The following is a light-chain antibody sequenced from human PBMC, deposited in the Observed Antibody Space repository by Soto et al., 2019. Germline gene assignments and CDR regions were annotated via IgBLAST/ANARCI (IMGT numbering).Light chain of an antibody. CDR1: QTITTSQ. V-gene: IGKV3-20*01. CDR3: QQYAGSPRT. J-gene: IGKJ1*01. Sequence: TQSPSSLSASVGERATLFCRASQTITTSQLAWYQQKPGQAPRVLIFGASNRATGIPDRFSGSGSGTDFTLTISRLEPEDFAMYYCQQYAGSPRTFGQGTTVEIK. CDR2: GAS.